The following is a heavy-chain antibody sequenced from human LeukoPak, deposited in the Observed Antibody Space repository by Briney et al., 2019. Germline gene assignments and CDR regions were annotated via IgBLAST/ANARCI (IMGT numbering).Heavy chain of an antibody. J-gene: IGHJ3*02. Sequence: SETLSLTCTVSGYSISSGYYWGWIRQPPGKGLEWIGSIYHSGSTYYNPSLKSRVTISVDTSKNQFSLKLSSVTAADTAVYYCARRCIAAAGQDAFDIWGQGTMVTVSS. D-gene: IGHD6-13*01. CDR3: ARRCIAAAGQDAFDI. V-gene: IGHV4-38-2*02. CDR1: GYSISSGYY. CDR2: IYHSGST.